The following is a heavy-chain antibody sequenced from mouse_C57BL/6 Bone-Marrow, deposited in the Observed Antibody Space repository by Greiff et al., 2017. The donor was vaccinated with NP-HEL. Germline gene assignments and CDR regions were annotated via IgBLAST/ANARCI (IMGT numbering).Heavy chain of an antibody. CDR3: ALLRLYYYAMDY. Sequence: VQLQQSGPELVKPGASVKISCKASGYAFSSSWMNWVKQRPGKGLEWIGRIYPGDGDTNYNGKFKGKATLTADKSSSTAYMQLSSLTSEDSAVYFCALLRLYYYAMDYWGQGTSVTVSS. CDR2: IYPGDGDT. CDR1: GYAFSSSW. D-gene: IGHD2-2*01. V-gene: IGHV1-82*01. J-gene: IGHJ4*01.